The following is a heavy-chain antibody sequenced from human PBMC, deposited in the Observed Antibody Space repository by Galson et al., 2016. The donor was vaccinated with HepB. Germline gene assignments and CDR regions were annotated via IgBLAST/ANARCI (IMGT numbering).Heavy chain of an antibody. CDR2: TYYRSKWYS. CDR3: ASGGLVRGALRTTIGFDY. J-gene: IGHJ4*02. D-gene: IGHD1-7*01. V-gene: IGHV6-1*01. Sequence: CAISGDSVTSNTAGWNWIRQSPSRGLEWLGGTYYRSKWYSDYAISVKSRMTINPDTVKNRFSLQLSSVTPEDTAVYYCASGGLVRGALRTTIGFDYWSQGALVTVSS. CDR1: GDSVTSNTAG.